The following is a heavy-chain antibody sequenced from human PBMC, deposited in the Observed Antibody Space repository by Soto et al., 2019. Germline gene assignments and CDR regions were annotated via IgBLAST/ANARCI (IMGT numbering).Heavy chain of an antibody. J-gene: IGHJ4*02. CDR2: VYYTGST. CDR1: GDSISTFY. V-gene: IGHV4-59*01. CDR3: ARGRTVRNYADDSSDYFYFFDY. Sequence: PSETLSLTCTVSGDSISTFYLGWMRQSPGKELEWIGYVYYTGSTNYNPSLKSRVTISVDRSKNQFSLKLTSANAADTAVYYCARGRTVRNYADDSSDYFYFFDYWGQGTLVTVSS. D-gene: IGHD3-22*01.